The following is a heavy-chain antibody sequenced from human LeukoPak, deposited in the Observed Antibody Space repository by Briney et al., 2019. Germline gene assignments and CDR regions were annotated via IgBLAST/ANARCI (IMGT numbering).Heavy chain of an antibody. CDR1: GFTFSDYY. V-gene: IGHV3-53*01. CDR2: IYSDNT. Sequence: GGSLRLSCAASGFTFSDYYMTWIRLAPGKGLEWVSFIYSDNTHYSDSVKGRFTISRDNSKNTLYLQINSLRAEDTAVYYCARRAGAYSHPYDYWGQGTLVTVSS. D-gene: IGHD4/OR15-4a*01. J-gene: IGHJ4*02. CDR3: ARRAGAYSHPYDY.